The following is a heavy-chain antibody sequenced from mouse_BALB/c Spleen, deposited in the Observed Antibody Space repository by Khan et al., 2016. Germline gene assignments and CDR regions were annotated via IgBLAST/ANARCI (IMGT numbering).Heavy chain of an antibody. CDR2: ISSGGNTI. J-gene: IGHJ4*01. D-gene: IGHD3-1*01. CDR3: TRSGSTLMDY. V-gene: IGHV5-17*02. CDR1: GFTFSGLG. Sequence: EVELVPSLCCLVQPGGSRKLSCAASGFTFSGLGMHWVRQAPAKGLERVAYISSGGNTIYYGDTDKGRFTISRDYPKNTLFLQITSRRSKDTAMYYCTRSGSTLMDYWGRGTSVTVSP.